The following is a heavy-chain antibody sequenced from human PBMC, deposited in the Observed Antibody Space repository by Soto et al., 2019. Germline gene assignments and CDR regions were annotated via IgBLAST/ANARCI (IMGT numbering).Heavy chain of an antibody. CDR2: ISGSGGST. CDR1: GFTFSSYA. CDR3: ALLGRVTKARYYYYGMDA. D-gene: IGHD2-8*01. Sequence: GGSLRLSCAASGFTFSSYAMSWVRQAPGKGLEWVSAISGSGGSTYYADSVKGRFTISRDNSKNTLYLQMNSLRAEDTAVYYCALLGRVTKARYYYYGMDAWGQGTTATVSS. V-gene: IGHV3-23*01. J-gene: IGHJ6*02.